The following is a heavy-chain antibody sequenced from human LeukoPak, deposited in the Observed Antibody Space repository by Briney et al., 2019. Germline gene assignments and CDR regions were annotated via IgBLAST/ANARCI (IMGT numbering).Heavy chain of an antibody. CDR3: ARVGYNWNYIDY. D-gene: IGHD1-20*01. V-gene: IGHV4-59*01. CDR1: GGSTSSYS. Sequence: SETLSLTCTVSGGSTSSYSWSWIRQPPGKGLEWIGYMYYSGTTNYNPSLKSRVTISVDTSKNQFSLKLSSVTAADTAVYYCARVGYNWNYIDYWGQGTLVTVSS. CDR2: MYYSGTT. J-gene: IGHJ4*02.